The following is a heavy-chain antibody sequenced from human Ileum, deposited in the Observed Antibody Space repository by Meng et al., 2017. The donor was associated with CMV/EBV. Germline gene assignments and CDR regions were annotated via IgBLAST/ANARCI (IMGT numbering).Heavy chain of an antibody. D-gene: IGHD3-3*01. V-gene: IGHV1-2*02. Sequence: SGYTFTDYYMHWVRQAPGQGLEWMGWINPNSGGTNYAQSFQGRLTMTTDTSITTAYMEMNRLRPDDTGVYFCARLDSFGVVINRDYWGQGSLVTVSS. CDR2: INPNSGGT. CDR1: GYTFTDYY. CDR3: ARLDSFGVVINRDY. J-gene: IGHJ4*02.